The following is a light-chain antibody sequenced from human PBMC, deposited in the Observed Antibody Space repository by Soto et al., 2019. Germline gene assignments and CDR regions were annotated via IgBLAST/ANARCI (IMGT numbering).Light chain of an antibody. CDR1: GSNIGSNT. CDR2: TNN. V-gene: IGLV1-44*01. J-gene: IGLJ1*01. Sequence: QSVLTQAPSASGTPGQRITISCSGSGSNIGSNTVTWYQQLPRTAPKLLIYTNNQRPSGVPDRFSGSRSGTSAPLAISGLQSGDEADYYCATWDDSLNGYVFGNGTKVTVL. CDR3: ATWDDSLNGYV.